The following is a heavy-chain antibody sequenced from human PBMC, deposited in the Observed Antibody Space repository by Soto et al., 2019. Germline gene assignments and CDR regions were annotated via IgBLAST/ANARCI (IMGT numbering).Heavy chain of an antibody. J-gene: IGHJ6*02. D-gene: IGHD3-10*01. CDR3: ARWVDGSGSYFPSILNYYYGMDV. V-gene: IGHV1-46*01. Sequence: GASVKVSCKASGYTFTSYYMHWVRQAPGQGLEWMGIINPSGGSTSYAQRFQGRVTMTRDTSTSTVYMELSSLRSEDTAVYYCARWVDGSGSYFPSILNYYYGMDVWGQGTTVTV. CDR2: INPSGGST. CDR1: GYTFTSYY.